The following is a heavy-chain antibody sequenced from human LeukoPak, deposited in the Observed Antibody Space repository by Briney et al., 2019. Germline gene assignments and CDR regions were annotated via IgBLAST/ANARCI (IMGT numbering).Heavy chain of an antibody. J-gene: IGHJ4*02. Sequence: PGGSLRLSCAASGFTFDNFVMHWVRQAPGKGLVWVSRIDPHGTITFYADSVKGRFTISRDNAKNTVYLQMNSLRAEDTAVYYCARDFDWGSGLWGQGTLVTVSS. CDR1: GFTFDNFV. CDR2: IDPHGTIT. D-gene: IGHD7-27*01. V-gene: IGHV3-74*01. CDR3: ARDFDWGSGL.